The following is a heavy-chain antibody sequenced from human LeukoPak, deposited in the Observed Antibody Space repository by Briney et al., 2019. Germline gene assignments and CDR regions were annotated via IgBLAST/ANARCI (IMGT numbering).Heavy chain of an antibody. CDR1: GGSFSGYY. Sequence: SETLSLTCAVYGGSFSGYYWSWIRQPPGKGPEWIGEINHSGSTNYNPSLKSRVTISVDTSKNQFSLKLSSVTAADTAVYYCARHTVATMGLAKYFDYWGQGTLVTVSS. CDR3: ARHTVATMGLAKYFDY. CDR2: INHSGST. D-gene: IGHD5-12*01. V-gene: IGHV4-34*01. J-gene: IGHJ4*02.